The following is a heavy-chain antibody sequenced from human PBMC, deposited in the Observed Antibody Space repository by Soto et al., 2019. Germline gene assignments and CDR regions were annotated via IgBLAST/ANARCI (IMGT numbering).Heavy chain of an antibody. CDR2: IYDAGTT. CDR1: GASVSRIGFR. V-gene: IGHV4-39*01. J-gene: IGHJ4*02. Sequence: QVQLQESGPGLVKPSETLSLTCAVSGASVSRIGFRWGWIRQPPGQGLEWIGSIYDAGTTFYNPWIKSRVTISADTSKNHFSLRLTSVTAADTAVYYCASRGSGHTFDYWGQGTLVTVSS. D-gene: IGHD3-10*01. CDR3: ASRGSGHTFDY.